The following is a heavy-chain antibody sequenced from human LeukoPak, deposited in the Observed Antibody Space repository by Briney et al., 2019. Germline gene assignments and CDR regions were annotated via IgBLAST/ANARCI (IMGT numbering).Heavy chain of an antibody. Sequence: VASVKVSCKTSGYTFTNYYMHWVRQAPGQGLEWIGIINPSGSSTSYAQKFQGRVTLTRDTSTSTVYMELSSLRSEDTAVYYCARDVVGAIDYWGQGTLVTVSS. CDR1: GYTFTNYY. D-gene: IGHD1-26*01. CDR2: INPSGSST. V-gene: IGHV1-46*01. J-gene: IGHJ4*02. CDR3: ARDVVGAIDY.